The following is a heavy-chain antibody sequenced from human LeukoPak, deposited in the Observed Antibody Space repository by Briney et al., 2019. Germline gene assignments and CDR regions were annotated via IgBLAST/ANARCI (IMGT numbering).Heavy chain of an antibody. Sequence: GGSLRLSCAASGFTFSSYAMSWVRQAPGKGPEWVSAISGSGGSTYYADSVKGRFTISRDNSKNTLYLQMNSLRAEDTAVYYCARVLRYFDWSHLDYWGQGTLVTVSS. D-gene: IGHD3-9*01. CDR1: GFTFSSYA. V-gene: IGHV3-23*01. J-gene: IGHJ4*02. CDR2: ISGSGGST. CDR3: ARVLRYFDWSHLDY.